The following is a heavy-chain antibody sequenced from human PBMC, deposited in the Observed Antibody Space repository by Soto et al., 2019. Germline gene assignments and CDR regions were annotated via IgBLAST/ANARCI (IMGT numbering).Heavy chain of an antibody. D-gene: IGHD3-3*01. CDR2: SRNKANSYST. Sequence: GSLRLCCAPSGLSLGDHYMYWVRQAPGKGLEWVGRSRNKANSYSTEYAASVKGRFSISRDDSKKSMYLQMNSLKTEDTAVYYCVHDFFGMNHWGQGTLVTVSS. CDR3: VHDFFGMNH. V-gene: IGHV3-72*01. CDR1: GLSLGDHY. J-gene: IGHJ5*02.